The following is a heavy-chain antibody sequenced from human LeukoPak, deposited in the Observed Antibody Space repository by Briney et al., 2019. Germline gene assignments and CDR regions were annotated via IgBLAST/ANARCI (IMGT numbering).Heavy chain of an antibody. Sequence: PSETLSLTCTVSGYSISSGYYWGWIRQPPGKGLEWIGSIYHSGSTYYNPSLKSRVTISVDTSKNQFSLKLSSVTAADTAVYYCARGGDILTGYNWFDPWGQGTLVTVSS. CDR3: ARGGDILTGYNWFDP. D-gene: IGHD3-9*01. CDR2: IYHSGST. V-gene: IGHV4-38-2*02. CDR1: GYSISSGYY. J-gene: IGHJ5*02.